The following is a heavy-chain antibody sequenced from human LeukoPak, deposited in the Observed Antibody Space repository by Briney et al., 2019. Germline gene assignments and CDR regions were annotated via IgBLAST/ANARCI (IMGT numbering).Heavy chain of an antibody. J-gene: IGHJ4*02. Sequence: GGSLRLSCAASGFTFSSYWMNWVRQAPDKGLEWVANIKQDGSEKNYVDSVKGRFTISRDNAKNSLFLQMNSLRAEDTAVYYCAREDGYNAPFDYWGQGTLVTVSS. V-gene: IGHV3-7*03. D-gene: IGHD5-24*01. CDR1: GFTFSSYW. CDR2: IKQDGSEK. CDR3: AREDGYNAPFDY.